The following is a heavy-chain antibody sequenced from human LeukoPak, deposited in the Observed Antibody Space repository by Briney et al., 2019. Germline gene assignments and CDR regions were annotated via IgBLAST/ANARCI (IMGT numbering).Heavy chain of an antibody. Sequence: ASVKVSCTASGYTFTSYGISWVRQAPGQGLEWMGWISAYNGNTNYAQKLQGRVTMTTDTSTSTAYMELRSLRSDDTAVYYCARNSITMVRGVIPDPFDYWGQGTLVTVSS. V-gene: IGHV1-18*01. CDR3: ARNSITMVRGVIPDPFDY. CDR1: GYTFTSYG. D-gene: IGHD3-10*01. J-gene: IGHJ4*02. CDR2: ISAYNGNT.